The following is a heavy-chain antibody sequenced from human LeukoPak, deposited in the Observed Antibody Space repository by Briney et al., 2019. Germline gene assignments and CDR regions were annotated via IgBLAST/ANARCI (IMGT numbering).Heavy chain of an antibody. D-gene: IGHD2-8*01. CDR1: GGSFSGYY. CDR3: ASRDCTNGVCSDY. J-gene: IGHJ4*02. V-gene: IGHV4-34*01. Sequence: SETLSLTCAVYGGSFSGYYWSWIRQPPGKGLEWIGEINHSGSTNYNPSLKSRVTISVDTSKNQSSLKLSSVTAADTAVYYCASRDCTNGVCSDYWGQGTLVTVSS. CDR2: INHSGST.